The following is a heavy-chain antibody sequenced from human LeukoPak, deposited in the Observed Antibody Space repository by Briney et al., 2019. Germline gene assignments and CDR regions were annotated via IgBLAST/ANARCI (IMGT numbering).Heavy chain of an antibody. D-gene: IGHD3-3*01. J-gene: IGHJ6*03. V-gene: IGHV1-46*01. CDR3: ARDPGPTIFGVAPGTLYYMDV. CDR2: INPSGGST. CDR1: GYTFTSYY. Sequence: GASVKVSCKASGYTFTSYYMHWVRQAPGQGLEWMGIINPSGGSTSYAQKFQGRVTMTRDTSTSTVYMELSSLRSEDTAVYYCARDPGPTIFGVAPGTLYYMDVWGKGTTVTVSS.